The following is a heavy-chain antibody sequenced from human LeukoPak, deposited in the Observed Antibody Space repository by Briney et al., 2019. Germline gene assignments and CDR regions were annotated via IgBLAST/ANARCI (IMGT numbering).Heavy chain of an antibody. D-gene: IGHD6-6*01. J-gene: IGHJ6*03. CDR2: ISSSSSTT. V-gene: IGHV3-48*04. CDR1: GFTFSSYS. Sequence: PGGSLRLSCAACGFTFSSYSMKWVRQAPGKGLEGVSYISSSSSTTYYADSVKGRFTICRDNAKNSLYLQMNSLRAEYTAVYYCARDQEQLVPYYCYYMDVWGKGTTVTVSS. CDR3: ARDQEQLVPYYCYYMDV.